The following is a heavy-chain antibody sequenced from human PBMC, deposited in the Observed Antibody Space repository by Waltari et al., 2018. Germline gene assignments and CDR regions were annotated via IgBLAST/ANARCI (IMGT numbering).Heavy chain of an antibody. D-gene: IGHD4-17*01. CDR1: GFTFSSYA. Sequence: QVQLVESGGGVVQPGRSLRLSCAASGFTFSSYAMHWVRQAPGKGLEWGAVISYDGSNKYYADSVKGRFTISRDNSKNTLYLQMNSLRAEDTAVYYCARSEKTTVVTPDYWGQGTLVTVSS. CDR2: ISYDGSNK. CDR3: ARSEKTTVVTPDY. J-gene: IGHJ4*02. V-gene: IGHV3-30-3*01.